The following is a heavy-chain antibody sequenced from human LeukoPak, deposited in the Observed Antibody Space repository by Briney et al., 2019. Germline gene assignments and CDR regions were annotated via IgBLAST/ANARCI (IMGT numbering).Heavy chain of an antibody. CDR2: INYSGST. CDR1: GDSINNYY. J-gene: IGHJ5*02. Sequence: TSETLSLTCTVSGDSINNYYWSWIRQPPGKGLEWISNINYSGSTNSNPSLKSRATISVDMSRKHFFLDLSSVTAADTAVYYCARDSHPGFDPWGQGTLVTVSS. CDR3: ARDSHPGFDP. V-gene: IGHV4-59*01.